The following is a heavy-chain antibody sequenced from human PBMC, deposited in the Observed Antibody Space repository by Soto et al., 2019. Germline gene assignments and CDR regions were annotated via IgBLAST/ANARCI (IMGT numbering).Heavy chain of an antibody. CDR1: GGTFSSYA. V-gene: IGHV1-69*13. J-gene: IGHJ5*02. CDR3: AREMAMIVVENNWFDP. CDR2: IIPIFGTA. Sequence: ASVKVSCKASGGTFSSYAISWVRQAPGQGLEWMGGIIPIFGTANYAQKFQGRVTITADESTSTAYMELSSLRSEDTAVYYCAREMAMIVVENNWFDPWGQGTLVTVSS. D-gene: IGHD3-22*01.